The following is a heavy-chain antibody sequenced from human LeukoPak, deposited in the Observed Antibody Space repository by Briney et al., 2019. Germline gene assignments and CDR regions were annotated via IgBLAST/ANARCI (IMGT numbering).Heavy chain of an antibody. CDR1: GDPINIHTDYK. CDR3: ASEYSAFDY. V-gene: IGHV4-61*08. J-gene: IGHJ4*02. CDR2: VYYTGNT. Sequence: SETLSLTCTVSGDPINIHTDYKWTWIRQPPGKGLEWIGYVYYTGNTNYNPSFQSRVTISVDTSKNQFSLKLTSVTAADTAVYYCASEYSAFDYCGQGTLVTVSS. D-gene: IGHD5-12*01.